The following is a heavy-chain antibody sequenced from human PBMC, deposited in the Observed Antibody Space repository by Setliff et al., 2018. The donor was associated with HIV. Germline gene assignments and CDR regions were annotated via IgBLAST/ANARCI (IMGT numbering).Heavy chain of an antibody. Sequence: ASVKVSCKASGGTFNYHSINWVRQAPGHGLEWMGGLNPLFNSINYAQRFQGRLTITRDTSMSTVYMALTGLTSDDTAVYYCAKQGYSDSLYAFDVWGQGTMVTV. CDR3: AKQGYSDSLYAFDV. CDR1: GGTFNYHS. D-gene: IGHD1-26*01. V-gene: IGHV1-69*05. CDR2: LNPLFNSI. J-gene: IGHJ3*01.